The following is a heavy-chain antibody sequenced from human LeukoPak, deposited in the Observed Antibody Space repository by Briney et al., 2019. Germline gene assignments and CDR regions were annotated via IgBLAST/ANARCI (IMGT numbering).Heavy chain of an antibody. J-gene: IGHJ4*02. CDR3: ATEGGIVGATGGWDFDY. D-gene: IGHD1-26*01. CDR1: GYTLTELS. CDR2: FDLEDGET. Sequence: ASVKVSCKVSGYTLTELSMHWVRQAPGKGLEWMGGFDLEDGETIYAQKFQGRVTMTEDTSTDTAYMELSSLRSEDTAVYYCATEGGIVGATGGWDFDYWGQGTLVTVSS. V-gene: IGHV1-24*01.